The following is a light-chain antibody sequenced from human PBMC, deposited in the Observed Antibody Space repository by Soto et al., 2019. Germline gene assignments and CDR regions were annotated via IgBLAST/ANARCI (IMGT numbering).Light chain of an antibody. Sequence: EIVLTQSPATLSLSPGERATLSCRASQSGSSNYLAWYQQKPGQAPRLLMHGASSRATGIPARFSGSGSGTDFTLTISRVEPEDFGVYYCQQYGSSPYTFGQGTKLEIK. CDR3: QQYGSSPYT. CDR2: GAS. CDR1: QSGSSNY. V-gene: IGKV3-20*01. J-gene: IGKJ2*01.